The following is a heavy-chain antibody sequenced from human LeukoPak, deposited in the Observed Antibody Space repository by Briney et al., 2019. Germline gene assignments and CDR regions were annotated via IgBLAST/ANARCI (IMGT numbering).Heavy chain of an antibody. D-gene: IGHD3-3*01. Sequence: SVKVSCKASGDTFSSYAISWVRQAPGQGLEWMGGIIPIFGTANYAQKFQGRVTITADESTSTAYMELSSLRSEDTAVYYCARASGAHYDFWSGSYYMDVWGKGTTVTVSS. J-gene: IGHJ6*03. CDR2: IIPIFGTA. CDR1: GDTFSSYA. CDR3: ARASGAHYDFWSGSYYMDV. V-gene: IGHV1-69*01.